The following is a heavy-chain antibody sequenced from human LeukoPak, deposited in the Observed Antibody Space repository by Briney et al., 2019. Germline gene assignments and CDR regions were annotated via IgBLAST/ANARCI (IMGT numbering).Heavy chain of an antibody. CDR2: ISNDSVDK. J-gene: IGHJ3*02. CDR1: GFIFSDYY. V-gene: IGHV3-11*04. CDR3: ARRDWVSGAVRAFDI. D-gene: IGHD3-3*01. Sequence: GGSLRLSCVGSGFIFSDYYMSWIRQAPGKGLEWVSYISNDSVDKYYVDSVRGRFTISRDDAKKSMYLQMSGLRVEDTAVYYCARRDWVSGAVRAFDIWGQGTMVTVSS.